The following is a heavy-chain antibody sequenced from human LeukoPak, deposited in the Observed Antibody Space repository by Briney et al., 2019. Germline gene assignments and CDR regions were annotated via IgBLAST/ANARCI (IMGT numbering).Heavy chain of an antibody. V-gene: IGHV1-24*01. CDR2: FDPEDGET. J-gene: IGHJ4*02. Sequence: ASVKVSCKVSGYTLTELSMHWVRQAPGKGLEWMGGFDPEDGETIYAQKFQGRVTMTEDTSTDTAYMELSSLRSEDTAVYYCATDDYVWGSYRYRWYYFDYWGQGTLVTVSS. D-gene: IGHD3-16*02. CDR3: ATDDYVWGSYRYRWYYFDY. CDR1: GYTLTELS.